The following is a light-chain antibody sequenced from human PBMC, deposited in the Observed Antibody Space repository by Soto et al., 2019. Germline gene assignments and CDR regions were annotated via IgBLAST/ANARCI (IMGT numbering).Light chain of an antibody. J-gene: IGKJ4*01. CDR2: DAS. CDR1: HTVRNNY. CDR3: QQFSSYPLT. V-gene: IGKV3-20*01. Sequence: EFVLTQSPGTLSFSPGERATLSCRASHTVRNNYLAWYQQKPGQAPRLLIYDASSRATGIPDRFSGGGSGTDFTLTISRLEPEDFAVYYCQQFSSYPLTFGGGTKVDI.